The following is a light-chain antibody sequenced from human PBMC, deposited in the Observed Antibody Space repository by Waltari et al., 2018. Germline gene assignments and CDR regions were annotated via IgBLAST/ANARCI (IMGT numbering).Light chain of an antibody. Sequence: QLVLTQSPSASASLGASVKLTCTLSSGHSSNVIAWLQQRPGKGPRYLMKVNSYGSHNKGDEMPDRFSGSSSGAERYLTISSLQSEDEGDYYCQTGGHGTWVFGGGTKLTVL. CDR1: SGHSSNV. CDR3: QTGGHGTWV. V-gene: IGLV4-69*01. CDR2: VNSYGSH. J-gene: IGLJ3*02.